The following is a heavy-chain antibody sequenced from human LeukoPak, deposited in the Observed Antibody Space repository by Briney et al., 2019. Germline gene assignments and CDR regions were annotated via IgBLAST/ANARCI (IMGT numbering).Heavy chain of an antibody. CDR1: GFTFSSYG. V-gene: IGHV3-30*02. J-gene: IGHJ4*02. CDR2: IRYDGSNK. CDR3: AKDTMAAAYYFDY. D-gene: IGHD5-24*01. Sequence: PGGSLRLSCAASGFTFSSYGMHWVRLAPGKGLEWVAFIRYDGSNKYYADSVKGRFTISRDNSKNTLYLQMNSLRAEDTAVYYCAKDTMAAAYYFDYWGQGTLVTVSS.